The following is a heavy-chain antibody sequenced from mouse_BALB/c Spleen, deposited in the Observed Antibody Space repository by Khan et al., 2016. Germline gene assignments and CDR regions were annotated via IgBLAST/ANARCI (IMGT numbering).Heavy chain of an antibody. CDR3: ASGNSYYDYDY. J-gene: IGHJ2*01. V-gene: IGHV1-87*01. CDR2: IYPGNGDT. D-gene: IGHD2-4*01. Sequence: QVQLKQSGAELARLGASVKLSCKASGYTFTTYWMQWVKQRPGQGLEWIGAIYPGNGDTRNTQKFKGKATLTADKSSSTAYMQLSSLASEDSAVYYCASGNSYYDYDYWGQGTTLTVSS. CDR1: GYTFTTYW.